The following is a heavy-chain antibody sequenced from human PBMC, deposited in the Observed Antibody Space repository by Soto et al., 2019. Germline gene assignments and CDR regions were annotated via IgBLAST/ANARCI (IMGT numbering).Heavy chain of an antibody. CDR1: GYRFTAYA. CDR2: INAANGDT. Sequence: QVQLVQSGAEEKKPGASVKVSCETSGYRFTAYAIHWVRQAPGQRPEWMGWINAANGDTRYAQKFQTRLTITRDTSASTAYMDLSSLRFEDTAVYYCARSAISPFGGLIGPFDFWGQGNLVAVSS. D-gene: IGHD3-16*02. CDR3: ARSAISPFGGLIGPFDF. J-gene: IGHJ4*02. V-gene: IGHV1-3*05.